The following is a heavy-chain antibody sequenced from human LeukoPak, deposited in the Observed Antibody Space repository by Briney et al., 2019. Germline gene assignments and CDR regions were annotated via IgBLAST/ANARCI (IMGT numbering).Heavy chain of an antibody. Sequence: SVKVSCKASGGTFSSYAISWVRQAPGQGLEWMGRIIPIFGIANYAQKFQGRVTITTDESTSTAYMELSSLRSEDTAVYYCARSNYGSGSSAIDYWGQGTLVTVSS. CDR1: GGTFSSYA. CDR3: ARSNYGSGSSAIDY. J-gene: IGHJ4*02. CDR2: IIPIFGIA. V-gene: IGHV1-69*05. D-gene: IGHD3-10*01.